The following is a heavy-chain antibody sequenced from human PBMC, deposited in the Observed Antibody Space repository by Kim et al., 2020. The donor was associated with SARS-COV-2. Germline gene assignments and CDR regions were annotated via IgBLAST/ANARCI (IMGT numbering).Heavy chain of an antibody. CDR3: ARDLAYGDFHYYFDY. D-gene: IGHD4-17*01. J-gene: IGHJ4*02. Sequence: AESMRGRFTVSRDSAKNSLDLHMKNLRVEDTAVYYCARDLAYGDFHYYFDYWGQGTLVTVSS. V-gene: IGHV3-21*06.